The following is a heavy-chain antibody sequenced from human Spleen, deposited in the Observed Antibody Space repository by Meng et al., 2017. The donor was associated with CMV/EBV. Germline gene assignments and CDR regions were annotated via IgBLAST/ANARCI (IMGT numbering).Heavy chain of an antibody. CDR3: AHRRGLYDHMLTLDV. CDR2: IYWNDDK. J-gene: IGHJ6*02. Sequence: SGPTLVKPTQTRTLTCTFSGFSLSTSGVGVDWIRQPPGKALEWLALIYWNDDKRYSPSLKSRLAISKDTSKNQVVLTMTDVDPVDTATYSCAHRRGLYDHMLTLDVWGQGTAVTVSS. D-gene: IGHD3-3*01. V-gene: IGHV2-5*01. CDR1: GFSLSTSGVG.